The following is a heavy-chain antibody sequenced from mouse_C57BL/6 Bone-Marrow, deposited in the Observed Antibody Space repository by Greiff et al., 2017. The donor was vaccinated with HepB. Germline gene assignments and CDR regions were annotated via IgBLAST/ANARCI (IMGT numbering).Heavy chain of an antibody. Sequence: VQLQQSGPELVKPGASVKIPCKASGYTFTDYNMDWVKQSHGKSLEWIGDINPNNGGTIYNQKFKGKATLTVDKSSSTAYMELRSLTSEDTAVYYCARGGYGSSPFAYWGQGTLVTVSA. V-gene: IGHV1-18*01. J-gene: IGHJ3*01. CDR3: ARGGYGSSPFAY. D-gene: IGHD1-1*01. CDR1: GYTFTDYN. CDR2: INPNNGGT.